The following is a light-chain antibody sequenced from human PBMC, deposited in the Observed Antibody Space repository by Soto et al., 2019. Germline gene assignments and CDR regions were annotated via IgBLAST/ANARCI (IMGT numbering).Light chain of an antibody. J-gene: IGKJ1*01. Sequence: DIVMTQSPLSLPVTPGEPASISCRSSQSILHSNGYYYLDRYMQKPGQSPQLLIYLGSIRASGVPDRFSRSGSGTDFTLNISSVEAEGVRVYYCMQALQTWTFGQGTKVAI. CDR3: MQALQTWT. V-gene: IGKV2-28*01. CDR1: QSILHSNGYYY. CDR2: LGS.